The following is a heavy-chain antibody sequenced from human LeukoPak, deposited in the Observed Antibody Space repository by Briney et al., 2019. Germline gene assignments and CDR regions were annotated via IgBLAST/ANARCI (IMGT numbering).Heavy chain of an antibody. J-gene: IGHJ4*02. CDR3: AAGRLVVTASDY. D-gene: IGHD2-21*02. CDR1: GFTFSSYA. CDR2: ISSNGGST. V-gene: IGHV3-64*02. Sequence: GGSLRLSCAASGFTFSSYAMHWVRQAPGKGLEYVSTISSNGGSTYYADSVKGRFTISRDNSKNTLYLQMGSLRAEDMGVYYCAAGRLVVTASDYWGQGTLVIVSS.